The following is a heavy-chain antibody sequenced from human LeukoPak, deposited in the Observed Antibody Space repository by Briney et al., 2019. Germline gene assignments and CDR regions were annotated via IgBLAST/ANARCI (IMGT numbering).Heavy chain of an antibody. CDR2: ISYDGSNK. CDR1: GFTFSSYA. D-gene: IGHD3-10*01. J-gene: IGHJ4*02. V-gene: IGHV3-30-3*01. Sequence: PGGSLRLSCAASGFTFSSYAMHWVRQAPGKGLEWVAVISYDGSNKYYADSVKGRFTISRDNAQNSLYLQMNSLRVEDTAIYYCARDETGGHFENWGQGTLVTVSS. CDR3: ARDETGGHFEN.